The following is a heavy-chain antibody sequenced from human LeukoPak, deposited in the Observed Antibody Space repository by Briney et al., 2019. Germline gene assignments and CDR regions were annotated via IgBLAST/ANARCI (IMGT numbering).Heavy chain of an antibody. CDR2: IYYSGST. CDR3: ARQEPLYYDFWSGYPGTFDY. V-gene: IGHV4-39*01. CDR1: GGSISSSSYY. J-gene: IGHJ4*02. D-gene: IGHD3-3*01. Sequence: SETLSLTCTVSGGSISSSSYYWGWIRQPPGKGLEWIGSIYYSGSTYYNPSPKSRVTISVDTSKNQFSLKLSSVTAADTAVYYCARQEPLYYDFWSGYPGTFDYWGQGTLVTVSS.